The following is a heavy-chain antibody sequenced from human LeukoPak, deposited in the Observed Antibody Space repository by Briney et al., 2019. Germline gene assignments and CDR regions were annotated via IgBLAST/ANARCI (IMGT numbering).Heavy chain of an antibody. CDR3: ARDYTNAFDY. J-gene: IGHJ4*02. CDR2: IYYSGST. V-gene: IGHV4-61*01. CDR1: GGSVRSGNYY. Sequence: SETLSLTCTVSGGSVRSGNYYWSWIRQPPGKGLEWIGYIYYSGSTNYNPSLKSRVTISADMSKNQFSLKLSSVTAADTAVNYCARDYTNAFDYWGQGTLVTVSS. D-gene: IGHD2-8*01.